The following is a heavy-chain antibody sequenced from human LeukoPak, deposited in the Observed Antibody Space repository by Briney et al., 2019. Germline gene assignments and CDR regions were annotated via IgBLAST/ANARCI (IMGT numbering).Heavy chain of an antibody. CDR3: ARYCSSSRCLYYYYHMDV. Sequence: GGSLRLSCAASGFTFSTYSMNWVRQAPGKGLEWVSSISSGSSYIYYADSVKGRFTISRDDAKNSLYLQMNSLRAEDTAVYYCARYCSSSRCLYYYYHMDVWGKGTTVTVSS. CDR2: ISSGSSYI. CDR1: GFTFSTYS. D-gene: IGHD2-2*01. V-gene: IGHV3-21*04. J-gene: IGHJ6*03.